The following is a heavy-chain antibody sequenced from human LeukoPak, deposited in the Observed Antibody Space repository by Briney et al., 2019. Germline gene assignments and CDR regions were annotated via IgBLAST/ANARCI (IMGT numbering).Heavy chain of an antibody. J-gene: IGHJ4*02. Sequence: PGGSLRLSCAASGFTFSSYEMNWVRQAPGKGLEWVSYISSSGSTIYYADSVKGRFTISRDNAKNSLYLRMNSLRAEDTAVYYCARDRSPTHFDYWGQGTLVTVSS. D-gene: IGHD1-26*01. CDR2: ISSSGSTI. CDR3: ARDRSPTHFDY. V-gene: IGHV3-48*03. CDR1: GFTFSSYE.